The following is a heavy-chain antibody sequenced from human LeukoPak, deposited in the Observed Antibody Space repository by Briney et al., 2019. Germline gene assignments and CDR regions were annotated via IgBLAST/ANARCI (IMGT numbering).Heavy chain of an antibody. J-gene: IGHJ5*02. Sequence: SETLSLTCTVSGGSISSSSYYWGWIRQPPGKGLEWIGSIYYSGSPYYNPSLKSRVTISVDTSKNQFSLKLSSVTAADTAVYYCARALKMWFDPWGQGTLVTVSS. CDR2: IYYSGSP. V-gene: IGHV4-39*07. D-gene: IGHD5-24*01. CDR3: ARALKMWFDP. CDR1: GGSISSSSYY.